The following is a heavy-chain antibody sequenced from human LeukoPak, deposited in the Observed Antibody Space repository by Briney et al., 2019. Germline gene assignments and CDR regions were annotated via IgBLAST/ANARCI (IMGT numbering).Heavy chain of an antibody. CDR1: GGSISTYY. V-gene: IGHV4-59*12. J-gene: IGHJ4*02. Sequence: SETLSLTCTVSGGSISTYYWSWIRQPPGKGLEWIGYIYYSGSTNYNPSLKSRVTISVDTSKNQFSLKLSSVTAADTAVYYCARDMNEHGFDYWGQGTLVTVSS. CDR3: ARDMNEHGFDY. CDR2: IYYSGST. D-gene: IGHD1-1*01.